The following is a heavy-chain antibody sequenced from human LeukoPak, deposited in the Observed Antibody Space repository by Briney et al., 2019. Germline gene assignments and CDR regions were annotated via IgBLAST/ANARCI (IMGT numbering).Heavy chain of an antibody. D-gene: IGHD6-19*01. CDR1: GGSISSYY. CDR3: ARDPSSGWYWYFDY. Sequence: PSETLSLTCTVSGGSISSYYWSWIRQPPGKGLGRIAYIYYSGSTNYNPSLKSRVTISVDTSKNQFSLKLSSVTAADTTVYYCARDPSSGWYWYFDYWGQGTLVTVSS. V-gene: IGHV4-59*01. J-gene: IGHJ4*02. CDR2: IYYSGST.